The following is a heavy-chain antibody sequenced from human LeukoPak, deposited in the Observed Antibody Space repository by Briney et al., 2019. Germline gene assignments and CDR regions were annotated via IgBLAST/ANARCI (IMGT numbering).Heavy chain of an antibody. Sequence: PGGSLRLSCAASGFIFDDYAMHWVRQAPGKGLEWVSSISWHNGNIAYADSVKGRFTISRDNAKNSLYLQMNSLRAEDTALYYCAAGRDSQLFGMDVWGQRTTVSVSS. CDR2: ISWHNGNI. D-gene: IGHD1-1*01. CDR3: AAGRDSQLFGMDV. V-gene: IGHV3-9*01. J-gene: IGHJ6*02. CDR1: GFIFDDYA.